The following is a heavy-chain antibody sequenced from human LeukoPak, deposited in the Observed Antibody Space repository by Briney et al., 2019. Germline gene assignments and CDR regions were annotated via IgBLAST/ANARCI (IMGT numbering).Heavy chain of an antibody. J-gene: IGHJ4*02. CDR3: ARAKTYYYGSGSYYNSDY. D-gene: IGHD3-10*01. CDR1: GGSISSGDYY. V-gene: IGHV4-30-4*08. CDR2: IYYSGST. Sequence: SETLSLTCTVSGGSISSGDYYWSWIRQPPGKGLEWIGYIYYSGSTYYNPSLKSRVTISVDTSKNQFSLKLSSATAADTAVYYCARAKTYYYGSGSYYNSDYWGQGTLVTVSS.